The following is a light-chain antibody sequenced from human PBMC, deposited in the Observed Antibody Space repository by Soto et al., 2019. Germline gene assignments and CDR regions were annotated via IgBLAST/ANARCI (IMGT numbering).Light chain of an antibody. CDR3: QQYDSYPYT. CDR1: QSIRTW. V-gene: IGKV1-5*03. J-gene: IGKJ2*01. CDR2: KAS. Sequence: DIQMTQSPSTLSASVGDRVTITCRASQSIRTWLAWYQQKPGTAPKLLIYKASSLESGVPSRFSGSGSGTEFTLTISSLQPDDFATYYCQQYDSYPYTFGQGTKLEIK.